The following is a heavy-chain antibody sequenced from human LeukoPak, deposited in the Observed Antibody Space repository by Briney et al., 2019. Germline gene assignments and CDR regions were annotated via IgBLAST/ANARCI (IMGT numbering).Heavy chain of an antibody. CDR3: AKDPSPLLWFGEQNWFDP. V-gene: IGHV3-48*01. J-gene: IGHJ5*02. Sequence: GGSLRLSCAASGFTFSSYSMNWVRQAPGKGLEWVSYISSSSTIYYADSVKGRFTISRDNAKNSLYLQMNSLRAEDTAVYYCAKDPSPLLWFGEQNWFDPWGQGTLVTVSS. D-gene: IGHD3-10*01. CDR1: GFTFSSYS. CDR2: ISSSSTI.